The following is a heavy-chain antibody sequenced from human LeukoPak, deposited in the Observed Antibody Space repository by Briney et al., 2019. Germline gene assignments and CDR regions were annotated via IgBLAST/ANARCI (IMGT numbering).Heavy chain of an antibody. V-gene: IGHV3-53*01. Sequence: GGSLRLSCAASGFTVSSNYMSWVRQAPGKGLEWISVIYSGGITYYADSVKGRFTISRDIDKNIVYLQMNSLRVEDTAVYFCATERGHSGFFDYWGQGSLVTVSS. CDR2: IYSGGIT. CDR3: ATERGHSGFFDY. CDR1: GFTVSSNY. J-gene: IGHJ4*02. D-gene: IGHD1-26*01.